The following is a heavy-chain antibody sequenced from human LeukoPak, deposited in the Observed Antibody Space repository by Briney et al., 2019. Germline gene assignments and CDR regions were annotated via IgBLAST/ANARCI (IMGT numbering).Heavy chain of an antibody. V-gene: IGHV3-15*01. J-gene: IGHJ4*02. CDR3: APLHPTLVRVQH. D-gene: IGHD4/OR15-4a*01. CDR2: IKSKTDGGTT. Sequence: GGSLRLSCGASGFTFSSYAVSWVRQAPGRGLEWVGRIKSKTDGGTTDYAAPVKGGCTISGDDSKNTSYLQMNSLTTGDPAGYFCAPLHPTLVRVQHWGQGTLVPVSS. CDR1: GFTFSSYA.